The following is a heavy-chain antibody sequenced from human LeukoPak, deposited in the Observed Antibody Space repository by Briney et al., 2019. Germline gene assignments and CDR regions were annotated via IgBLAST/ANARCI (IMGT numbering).Heavy chain of an antibody. Sequence: EASETLSLTCTVSGGSISSGSYYWSWIRQPAGKGLEWIGRIYTSGSTNYSPSLKSRVTISVDTSKTQFSLKLSSVTAADTAVYYCARRGSGWHEGAFDLWGQGTMVTVSS. V-gene: IGHV4-61*02. J-gene: IGHJ3*01. CDR1: GGSISSGSYY. CDR3: ARRGSGWHEGAFDL. D-gene: IGHD6-19*01. CDR2: IYTSGST.